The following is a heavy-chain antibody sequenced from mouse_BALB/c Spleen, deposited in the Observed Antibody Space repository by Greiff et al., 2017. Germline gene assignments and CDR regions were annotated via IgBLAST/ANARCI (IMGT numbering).Heavy chain of an antibody. Sequence: EVKLMESGGGLVQPGGSLRLSCATSGFTFTDYYMSWVRQPPGKALEWLGFIRNKANGYTTEYSASVKGRFTISRDNSQSILYLQMNTLRAEDSATYYCARDGDYYGYGAYWGQGTLVTVSA. D-gene: IGHD1-2*01. CDR3: ARDGDYYGYGAY. V-gene: IGHV7-3*02. CDR2: IRNKANGYTT. CDR1: GFTFTDYY. J-gene: IGHJ3*01.